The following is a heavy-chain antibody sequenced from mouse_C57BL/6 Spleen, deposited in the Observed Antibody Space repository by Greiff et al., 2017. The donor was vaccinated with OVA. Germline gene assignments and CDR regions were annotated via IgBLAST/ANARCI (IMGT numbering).Heavy chain of an antibody. CDR2: IRNKANNHAT. J-gene: IGHJ4*01. CDR1: GFTFSDAW. V-gene: IGHV6-6*01. CDR3: GGYAMDD. Sequence: DVKVEESGGGLVQPGGSMKLSCAASGFTFSDAWMDWVRQSPEKGLEWVAEIRNKANNHATYYAVSVKGRFTISRDDTKRSVYLQMDSVRAEDTGIYYCGGYAMDDWGQGTSVTVSS.